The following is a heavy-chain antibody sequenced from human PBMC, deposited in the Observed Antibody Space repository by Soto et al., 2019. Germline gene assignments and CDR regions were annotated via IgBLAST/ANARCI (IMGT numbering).Heavy chain of an antibody. J-gene: IGHJ4*02. CDR3: ANDRDGYNVPFDS. D-gene: IGHD1-1*01. Sequence: GGSLRLSCAAPGFTFSSYAMSWVRQAPGKGLEWVSVIYSGGSTHYADSVKGRFTISRDNSKNTLFLQMNSLRAEDTAVYFCANDRDGYNVPFDSWGQGALVTVSS. CDR1: GFTFSSYA. CDR2: IYSGGST. V-gene: IGHV3-66*02.